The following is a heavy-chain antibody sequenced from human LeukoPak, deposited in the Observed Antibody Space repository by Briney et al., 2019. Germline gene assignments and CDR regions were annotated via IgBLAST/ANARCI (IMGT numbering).Heavy chain of an antibody. CDR1: GFTFSRNA. D-gene: IGHD4-23*01. V-gene: IGHV3-23*01. CDR3: AKGGWGNAFDI. J-gene: IGHJ3*02. Sequence: GGSLRLSCAASGFTFSRNAMSWVRQAPGKGLEWVSGLSSRSGSTYYADSVKGRFTISRDNSKNTLSLQMNSPRAEDTAVYYCAKGGWGNAFDIWGQGTMVTVS. CDR2: LSSRSGST.